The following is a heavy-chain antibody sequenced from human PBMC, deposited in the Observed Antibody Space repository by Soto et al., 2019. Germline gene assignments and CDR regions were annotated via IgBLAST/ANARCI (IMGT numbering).Heavy chain of an antibody. Sequence: QVQLVESGGGVVQPGRSLTLSCAASGFTFSSHGFHWVRQAPGKGLEWVAVIPSAEENKHYEDSVKGRFTISRDNAKNTVNLQMSSLRAEDTAVYFCARDLLVPPYGAGSYYALDYWGQGTLVTVSS. V-gene: IGHV3-30*03. J-gene: IGHJ4*02. CDR3: ARDLLVPPYGAGSYYALDY. D-gene: IGHD3-10*01. CDR2: IPSAEENK. CDR1: GFTFSSHG.